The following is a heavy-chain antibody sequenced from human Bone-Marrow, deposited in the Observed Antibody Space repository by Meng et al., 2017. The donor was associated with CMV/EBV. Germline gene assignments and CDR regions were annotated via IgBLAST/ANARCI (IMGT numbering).Heavy chain of an antibody. D-gene: IGHD3-3*01. V-gene: IGHV3-33*06. CDR2: IWYDGSNK. J-gene: IGHJ3*02. Sequence: GESLKISCAASGFTFSSYGMHWVRQAPGKGLEWVAVIWYDGSNKYYADSVKGRFTISRDNSKNTLYLQMNSLRAEDTAVYYCAKLQGEYYDFWSGPLDAFAIWGPGQMV. CDR3: AKLQGEYYDFWSGPLDAFAI. CDR1: GFTFSSYG.